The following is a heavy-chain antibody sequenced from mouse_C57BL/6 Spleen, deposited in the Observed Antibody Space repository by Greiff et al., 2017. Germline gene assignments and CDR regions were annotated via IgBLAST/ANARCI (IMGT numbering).Heavy chain of an antibody. Sequence: QVQLQQSGPELVKPGASVKISYKASGYAFSSSWMNWVKQRPGKGLEWIGRIYPGDGDTNYNGKFKGKATLTADKSSSTAYMQLSSLTSEDSAVYFCATYYYGSSYPDYWGQGTTLTVSS. D-gene: IGHD1-1*01. V-gene: IGHV1-82*01. J-gene: IGHJ2*01. CDR1: GYAFSSSW. CDR3: ATYYYGSSYPDY. CDR2: IYPGDGDT.